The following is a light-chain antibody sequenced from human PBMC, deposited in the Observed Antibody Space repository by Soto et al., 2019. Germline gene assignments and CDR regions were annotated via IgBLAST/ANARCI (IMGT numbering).Light chain of an antibody. CDR1: RSVLSSSNNKNF. CDR3: QQYYSSPFT. J-gene: IGKJ3*01. V-gene: IGKV4-1*01. Sequence: DIVMTQSPDSLALSLGERATINCKSSRSVLSSSNNKNFLAWYQQKPRQPPRLLIYRASTRESGVPDRFSGSGSGTDFTLTISSLQAEDVAVYYCQQYYSSPFTFGPGNKVDIK. CDR2: RAS.